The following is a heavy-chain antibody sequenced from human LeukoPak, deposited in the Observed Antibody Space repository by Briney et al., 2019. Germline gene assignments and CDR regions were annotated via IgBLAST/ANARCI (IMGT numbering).Heavy chain of an antibody. V-gene: IGHV4-34*01. J-gene: IGHJ4*02. CDR3: ARGRRSIAARFDY. Sequence: SETLSLTCAVYGGSFSGYYWSWIRQPPGRGLEWIGEINHSGSTNYNPSLKSRVTISVDTSKNQFSLKLSSVTAADTAVYYCARGRRSIAARFDYWGQGTLVTVSS. CDR2: INHSGST. CDR1: GGSFSGYY. D-gene: IGHD6-6*01.